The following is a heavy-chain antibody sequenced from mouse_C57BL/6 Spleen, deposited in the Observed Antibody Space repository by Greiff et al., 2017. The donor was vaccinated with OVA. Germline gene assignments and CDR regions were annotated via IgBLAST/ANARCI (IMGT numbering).Heavy chain of an antibody. Sequence: VQLQQSGAELVRPGASVTLSCKASGYTFTDYEMHWVKQTPVHGLEWIGAIDPETGGTAYNQKFKGQAILTADKSSSTAYMELRSLTSEDSAVYYCTRFRPYYGSSYGCAYWGQGTLVTVSA. CDR2: IDPETGGT. CDR3: TRFRPYYGSSYGCAY. J-gene: IGHJ3*01. CDR1: GYTFTDYE. V-gene: IGHV1-15*01. D-gene: IGHD1-1*01.